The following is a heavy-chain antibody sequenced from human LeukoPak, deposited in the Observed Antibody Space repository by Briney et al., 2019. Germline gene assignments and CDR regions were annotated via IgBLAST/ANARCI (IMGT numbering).Heavy chain of an antibody. CDR2: ISAYNGNT. Sequence: ASVKVSCKASGYTFTSYGISWVRQAPGQGLEWMGWISAYNGNTNYAQKLQGRVTMTTDTSTSTAYMELRSLRSDDTAVYYCARDWDMRYSSSEGYFQHWGQGTLVTVSS. CDR3: ARDWDMRYSSSEGYFQH. D-gene: IGHD6-13*01. J-gene: IGHJ1*01. V-gene: IGHV1-18*01. CDR1: GYTFTSYG.